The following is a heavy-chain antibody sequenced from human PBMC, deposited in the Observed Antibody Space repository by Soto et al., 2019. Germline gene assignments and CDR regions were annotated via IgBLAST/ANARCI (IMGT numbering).Heavy chain of an antibody. D-gene: IGHD3-9*01. CDR1: GFPFNNYA. Sequence: EVQLLESGGGLVQPGGSLRLSCAGSGFPFNNYAINWVRQGPGKGLEWVAASTGPGGSTYNEDSVKGRFTVSRDNSKKTVYLQMNSLRADDTAVYYCARDLGKYDRHYFDNWGQGTLVTVSS. CDR2: STGPGGST. V-gene: IGHV3-23*01. CDR3: ARDLGKYDRHYFDN. J-gene: IGHJ4*02.